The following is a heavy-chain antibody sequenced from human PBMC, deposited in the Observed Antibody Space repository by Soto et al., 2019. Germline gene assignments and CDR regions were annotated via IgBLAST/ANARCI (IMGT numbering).Heavy chain of an antibody. V-gene: IGHV1-69*13. Sequence: SGNGSLNSSGGTFSSYAINWVRQAPGQGLEWMGGIIPIFGTANYAQKFQGRVTITADESTSTAYMELSSLRSEDTAVYYCARRNPNNWFDPWGQGTLVTVSS. D-gene: IGHD1-1*01. J-gene: IGHJ5*02. CDR3: ARRNPNNWFDP. CDR2: IIPIFGTA. CDR1: GGTFSSYA.